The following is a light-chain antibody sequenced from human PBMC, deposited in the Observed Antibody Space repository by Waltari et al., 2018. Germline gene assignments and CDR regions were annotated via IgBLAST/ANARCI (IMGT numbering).Light chain of an antibody. V-gene: IGLV3-25*02. CDR2: KET. CDR3: QSADSTSTHVV. Sequence: SYELTQPPSVSVSPGQTATITCSGDALPKQYAFWYQQKPGQAPVLVTYKETERPSGIPDRFSGSTSGTTVTLTISGVQAEEEADYYCQSADSTSTHVVFGGGTKLTVL. CDR1: ALPKQY. J-gene: IGLJ2*01.